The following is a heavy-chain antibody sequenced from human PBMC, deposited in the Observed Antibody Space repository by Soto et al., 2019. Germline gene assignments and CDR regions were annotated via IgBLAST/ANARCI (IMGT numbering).Heavy chain of an antibody. V-gene: IGHV3-33*01. CDR2: IWYDGSNK. D-gene: IGHD1-1*01. J-gene: IGHJ4*02. CDR1: GFTFSSYG. Sequence: GGSLRLSCAASGFTFSSYGMHWVRQAPGKGLEWVAVIWYDGSNKYYADSVKGRFTISRDNSKNTLYLQMNSLRAEDTAVYYCAILRPWTKENFDYWGQGTLVTVSS. CDR3: AILRPWTKENFDY.